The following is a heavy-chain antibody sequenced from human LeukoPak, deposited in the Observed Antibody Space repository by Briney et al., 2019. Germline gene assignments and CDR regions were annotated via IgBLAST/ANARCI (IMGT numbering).Heavy chain of an antibody. D-gene: IGHD6-19*01. CDR2: INPNSGGT. J-gene: IGHJ4*02. CDR1: GYTFAGYY. V-gene: IGHV1-2*06. Sequence: ASVKVSCKASGYTFAGYYMHWVRQAPGQGLGWMGRINPNSGGTNYAQKFQGRVTMTRDTSISTAYMELSRLRSDDTAVYYCARDPRIAVAGKYFDSWGQGTLVTVSS. CDR3: ARDPRIAVAGKYFDS.